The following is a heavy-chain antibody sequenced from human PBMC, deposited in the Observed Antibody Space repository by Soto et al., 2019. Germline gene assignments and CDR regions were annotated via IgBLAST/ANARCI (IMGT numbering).Heavy chain of an antibody. Sequence: SETLSLTCTVSGGSIDNYRWSWIRQPQGKGLEWIGDISDSGSTNYNLSLRSRVTILVDTSKNQFTLKLNSVTAADTAVYYCARDSTSWFPYSGLDVWGQGTTVTVSS. J-gene: IGHJ6*02. CDR3: ARDSTSWFPYSGLDV. V-gene: IGHV4-59*01. CDR2: ISDSGST. CDR1: GGSIDNYR. D-gene: IGHD6-13*01.